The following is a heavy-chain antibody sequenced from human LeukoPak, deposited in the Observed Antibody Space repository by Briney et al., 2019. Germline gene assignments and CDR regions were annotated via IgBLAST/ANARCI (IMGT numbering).Heavy chain of an antibody. CDR1: GFTFSSYA. Sequence: GGSLRLSCAASGFTFSSYAMSWVRQAPGKGLEWVSAISGSGDSTYYADSVKGRFTISRGNSENTLYLQMNSLRAEDTAVYYCATHDSSGYYYSSFQHWGQGTLVTVSS. CDR2: ISGSGDST. V-gene: IGHV3-23*01. D-gene: IGHD3-22*01. CDR3: ATHDSSGYYYSSFQH. J-gene: IGHJ1*01.